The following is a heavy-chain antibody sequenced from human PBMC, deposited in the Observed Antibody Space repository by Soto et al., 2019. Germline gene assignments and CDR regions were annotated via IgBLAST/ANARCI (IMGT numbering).Heavy chain of an antibody. Sequence: EVQLVESGGGLVKPGGSLRLSCAASRFTFNTYDMNWVRQAPGKGLEWVSSITTSSAYIYYADSLKGRITISRDNAKNSLFLQMNSLRAEDTAVYYCVRSGTARLLRHSWFDTWGQGTLVTVSS. V-gene: IGHV3-21*01. J-gene: IGHJ5*02. CDR2: ITTSSAYI. CDR3: VRSGTARLLRHSWFDT. D-gene: IGHD2-21*01. CDR1: RFTFNTYD.